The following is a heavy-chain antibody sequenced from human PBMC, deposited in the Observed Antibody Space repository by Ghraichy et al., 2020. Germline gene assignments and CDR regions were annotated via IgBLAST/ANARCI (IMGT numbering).Heavy chain of an antibody. CDR2: ISYDGSNK. Sequence: SLRLSCAASGFTFSSYAMHWVRQAPCKGLEWVAVISYDGSNKYYADSVKGRFTISRDNSKNTLYLQMNSLRAEDTAVYYCARDPYPNEWLRSLYPVPAQNDYWGQGTLVTVSS. J-gene: IGHJ4*02. V-gene: IGHV3-30*04. D-gene: IGHD5-12*01. CDR3: ARDPYPNEWLRSLYPVPAQNDY. CDR1: GFTFSSYA.